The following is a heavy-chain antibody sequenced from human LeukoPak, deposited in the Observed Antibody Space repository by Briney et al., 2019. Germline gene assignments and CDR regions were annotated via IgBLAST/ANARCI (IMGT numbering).Heavy chain of an antibody. D-gene: IGHD2-2*01. V-gene: IGHV5-51*01. CDR1: GYSFTSYW. CDR2: IYPGDSDT. J-gene: IGHJ5*02. CDR3: ARVAPQYQLLLDWFDP. Sequence: GESLKISCKGSGYSFTSYWIGWVRQMPGKGLEWMGIIYPGDSDTRYSPSFQGQVTISADKSISTAYLQWNSLKASDTAMYYCARVAPQYQLLLDWFDPWGQGTLVTVSS.